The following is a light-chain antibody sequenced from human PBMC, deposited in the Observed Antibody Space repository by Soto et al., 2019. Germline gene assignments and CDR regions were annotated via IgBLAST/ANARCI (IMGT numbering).Light chain of an antibody. CDR3: QQAFSAEWT. CDR2: DTS. V-gene: IGKV3-11*01. CDR1: QTVSSK. Sequence: EIVLTQSPATLSSSPGERATLSCRASQTVSSKLAWYQHKPGQAPRLLIYDTSNRATGIPDRFSGSGSGTDFTLTISRLEPEDFATYFCQQAFSAEWTFGQGTKVDIK. J-gene: IGKJ1*01.